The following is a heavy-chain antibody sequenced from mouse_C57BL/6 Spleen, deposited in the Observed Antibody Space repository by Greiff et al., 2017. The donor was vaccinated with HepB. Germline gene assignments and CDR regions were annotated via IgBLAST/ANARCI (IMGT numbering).Heavy chain of an antibody. CDR2: ISGGGGNT. CDR1: GFTFSSYT. J-gene: IGHJ1*03. CDR3: ARQGASYYYGSSSYWYFDV. Sequence: EVQLQESGGGLVKPGGSLKLSCAASGFTFSSYTMSWVRQTPEKRLEWVATISGGGGNTYYPDSVKGRFTISRDNAKNTLYLQMSSLRSEDTALYYCARQGASYYYGSSSYWYFDVWGTGTTVTVSS. D-gene: IGHD1-1*01. V-gene: IGHV5-9*01.